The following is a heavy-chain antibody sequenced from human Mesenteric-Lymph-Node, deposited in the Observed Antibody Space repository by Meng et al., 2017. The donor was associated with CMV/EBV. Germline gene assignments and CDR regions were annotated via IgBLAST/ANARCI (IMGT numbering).Heavy chain of an antibody. CDR3: ARGTIPDDSFDI. CDR2: MYFSGST. J-gene: IGHJ3*02. D-gene: IGHD2-2*02. V-gene: IGHV4-39*07. Sequence: SETLSLTCSVSGGSISSSSYYWGWIRQPPGKGLEWIGSMYFSGSTYYNPSLKSRVTISVDTSKNQFSLKLSSVTAADTAVYYCARGTIPDDSFDIWGQGTMVTVSS. CDR1: GGSISSSSYY.